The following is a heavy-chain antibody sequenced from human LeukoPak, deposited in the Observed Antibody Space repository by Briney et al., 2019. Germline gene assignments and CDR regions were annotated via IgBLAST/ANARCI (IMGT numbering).Heavy chain of an antibody. CDR2: IYYTGST. CDR3: ARGGGYGGIDWYFDL. Sequence: SETLSLTCTVSGGSISSYYWSWLRQPPGKGLEWVGYIYYTGSTNYNPSLKSRVTISEDTSKNQFSLKLTSVTAADTAVYYCARGGGYGGIDWYFDLWGRGTLFTVSS. CDR1: GGSISSYY. J-gene: IGHJ2*01. V-gene: IGHV4-59*01. D-gene: IGHD4-23*01.